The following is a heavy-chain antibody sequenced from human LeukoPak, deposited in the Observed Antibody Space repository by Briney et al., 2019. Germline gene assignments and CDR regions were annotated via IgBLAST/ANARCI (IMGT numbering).Heavy chain of an antibody. CDR2: ISHSESS. CDR3: ARDGYYYDGTFEY. J-gene: IGHJ4*02. D-gene: IGHD3-22*01. Sequence: PSETLSLTCAVSGYSISSGYFWAWIRQAPGKGPEWIGSISHSESSYSNPSLKSRVIVSVDTSNNQFSLRLTSVTAADTATYYCARDGYYYDGTFEYWGQGIRVAVSS. CDR1: GYSISSGYF. V-gene: IGHV4-38-2*02.